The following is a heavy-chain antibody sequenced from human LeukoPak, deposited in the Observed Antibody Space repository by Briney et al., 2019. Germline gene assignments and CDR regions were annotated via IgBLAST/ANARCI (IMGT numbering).Heavy chain of an antibody. CDR2: ISDTEGT. J-gene: IGHJ4*03. CDR1: GVSINDYY. CDR3: ARIRCRHSGSLCYNH. V-gene: IGHV4-34*01. D-gene: IGHD3-22*01. Sequence: PSQTLSLTCGVFGVSINDYYWSWIRQSPGKGLEWIGEISDTEGTRYNPSLESRVTMSVGTSENQLSLKLIFVTAADTAVYYCARIRCRHSGSLCYNHWGLGTMVTVSS.